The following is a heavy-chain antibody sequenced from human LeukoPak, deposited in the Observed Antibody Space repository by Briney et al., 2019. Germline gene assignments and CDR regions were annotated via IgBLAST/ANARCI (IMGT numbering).Heavy chain of an antibody. J-gene: IGHJ4*02. CDR3: ARDRPAARSDY. V-gene: IGHV3-7*01. CDR2: INQDGSEK. Sequence: GGSLRHSCAASGFTFSSYWMSWVRQAPGKGLEWVANINQDGSEKYYVDSVKGRFTISRDNAKNSLYLQMNSLRAEDTAVYYCARDRPAARSDYWGQGTLVTVSS. D-gene: IGHD6-6*01. CDR1: GFTFSSYW.